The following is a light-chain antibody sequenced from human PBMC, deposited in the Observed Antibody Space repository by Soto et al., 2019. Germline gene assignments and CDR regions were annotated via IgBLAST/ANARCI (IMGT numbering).Light chain of an antibody. CDR2: DAS. CDR3: QQRSKWQPYT. CDR1: QSVSSY. J-gene: IGKJ2*01. Sequence: EIVLTQSPATLSLSPGERATLSCRASQSVSSYLAWYQQKPGQAPRLLIYDASNRATGIPARFSGSGSGTDFTLTISSLEPEDFAVYYCQQRSKWQPYTFGQGTKLEIK. V-gene: IGKV3-11*01.